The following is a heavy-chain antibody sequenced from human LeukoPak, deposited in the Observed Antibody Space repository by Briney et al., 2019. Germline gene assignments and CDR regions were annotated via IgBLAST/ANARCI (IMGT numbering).Heavy chain of an antibody. CDR2: IKQDGSEK. V-gene: IGHV3-7*01. CDR1: GFTFSSYW. J-gene: IGHJ4*02. CDR3: ARVIVIRDPGVDY. D-gene: IGHD2/OR15-2a*01. Sequence: GGSLRLSCAASGFTFSSYWMSWVRQAPGKGLEWVANIKQDGSEKYYVDSVKGRFTISRDNAKNSLYLQMNSLRAEDTAVYYCARVIVIRDPGVDYWGQGTLVTVSS.